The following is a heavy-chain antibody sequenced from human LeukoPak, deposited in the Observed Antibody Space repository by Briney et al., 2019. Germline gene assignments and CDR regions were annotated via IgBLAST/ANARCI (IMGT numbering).Heavy chain of an antibody. CDR3: ARGVYSGYSV. CDR1: GGSFSGYY. V-gene: IGHV4-34*01. J-gene: IGHJ4*02. Sequence: SETLSLTCAVYGGSFSGYYWSWIRQPPGKGLEWIGEINHSGSTNYNPSLKSRVTISVDTSKNQFSLKLSSVTASDTAVYYCARGVYSGYSVWGQGTLVTVSS. D-gene: IGHD5-12*01. CDR2: INHSGST.